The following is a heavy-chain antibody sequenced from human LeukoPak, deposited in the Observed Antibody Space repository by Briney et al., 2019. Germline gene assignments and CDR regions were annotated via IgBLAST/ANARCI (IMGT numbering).Heavy chain of an antibody. CDR1: GFTFSHYG. Sequence: GGSLRLSCAASGFTFSHYGTHWVRQAPGKGLEWVAVIWHDGSDKYYADSVKGRFTISRDNSKNTVYLHMDSLRAEDTAIYYCAKDAQRGFDYSNSLDYWGQGTMVTVSS. J-gene: IGHJ4*02. V-gene: IGHV3-33*06. CDR2: IWHDGSDK. D-gene: IGHD4-11*01. CDR3: AKDAQRGFDYSNSLDY.